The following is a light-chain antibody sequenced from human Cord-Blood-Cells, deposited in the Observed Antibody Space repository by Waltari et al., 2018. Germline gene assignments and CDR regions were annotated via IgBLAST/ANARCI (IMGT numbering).Light chain of an antibody. CDR2: DVS. CDR3: SSYTSSSTLYV. J-gene: IGLJ1*01. CDR1: SMYLGGYNY. Sequence: QSVLTQPAPVPGPHGQSSPLSCTGTSMYLGGYNYVPWNQQHPGKAPELMIYDVSNRPSGVSNRFSGSKSGNTASLTISGLQAEDEADYYCSSYTSSSTLYVFGTGTKVTVL. V-gene: IGLV2-14*01.